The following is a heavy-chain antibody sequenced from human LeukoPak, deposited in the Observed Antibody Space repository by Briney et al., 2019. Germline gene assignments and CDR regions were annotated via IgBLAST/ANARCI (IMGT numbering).Heavy chain of an antibody. V-gene: IGHV4-39*01. Sequence: SETLSLTCTVSGGSISSSSYYWGWIRQPPGKGLEWIGSIYYSGSTYYNPSLKSRVTISVDTSKNQFSLKLSSVTAADTAVYYCASSYCGGDCYLHPRWFDPWGQATVVTVSS. CDR2: IYYSGST. D-gene: IGHD2-21*02. CDR1: GGSISSSSYY. CDR3: ASSYCGGDCYLHPRWFDP. J-gene: IGHJ5*02.